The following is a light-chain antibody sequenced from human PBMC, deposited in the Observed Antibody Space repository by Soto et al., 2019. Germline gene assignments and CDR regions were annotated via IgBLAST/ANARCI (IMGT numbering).Light chain of an antibody. V-gene: IGKV1-5*01. Sequence: DILMTQSPFTLSASLGDRATISCRASQSVGSRLAWYQQKPGHAPKLLIHDASSLDSGVPSRFRGSGSGTEFTLTISRLQSDDFAGYYCQQYGSYPNTFGHGTKLEIK. J-gene: IGKJ2*01. CDR2: DAS. CDR1: QSVGSR. CDR3: QQYGSYPNT.